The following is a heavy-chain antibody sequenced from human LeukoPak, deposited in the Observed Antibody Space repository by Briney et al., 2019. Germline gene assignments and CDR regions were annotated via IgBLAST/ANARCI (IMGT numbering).Heavy chain of an antibody. CDR3: ATSTAAAGTD. D-gene: IGHD6-13*01. V-gene: IGHV3-7*03. Sequence: GGSLRLSCAASGFTFSNLWMSWVRQAPGKGLKWVANIKQDGSEKYYVDTVKGRFTISRDNAQNSLYLQMNSLRAEDTAIYYCATSTAAAGTDWGQGTLVTVSS. J-gene: IGHJ4*02. CDR2: IKQDGSEK. CDR1: GFTFSNLW.